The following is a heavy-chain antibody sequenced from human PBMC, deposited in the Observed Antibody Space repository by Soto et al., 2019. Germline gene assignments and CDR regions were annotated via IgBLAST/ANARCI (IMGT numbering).Heavy chain of an antibody. J-gene: IGHJ6*03. D-gene: IGHD6-13*01. Sequence: PGGSLRLSCAASGFTFSSYGMHWVRQAPGKGLEWVSVITYDGSNKYYAESVKGRFTISRDNSKNTLYLQMNSLRAEDMAVYYCARRGYGSRWPNVYMDVWGKGTTVTVSS. CDR3: ARRGYGSRWPNVYMDV. CDR2: ITYDGSNK. CDR1: GFTFSSYG. V-gene: IGHV3-30*03.